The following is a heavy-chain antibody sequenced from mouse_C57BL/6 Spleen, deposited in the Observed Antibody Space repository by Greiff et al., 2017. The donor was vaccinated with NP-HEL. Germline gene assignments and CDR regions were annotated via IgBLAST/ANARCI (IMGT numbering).Heavy chain of an antibody. V-gene: IGHV1-82*01. D-gene: IGHD4-1*01. CDR2: IYPGDGDT. CDR3: ARYWSYAMDY. Sequence: VQLQQSGPELVKPGASVKISCKASGYAFSSSWMNWVKQRPGKGLEWIGRIYPGDGDTNYNGKFKGKATLTVDKSSSTAYMQLSSLTSEDSAVYYCARYWSYAMDYWGQGTSVTVSS. J-gene: IGHJ4*01. CDR1: GYAFSSSW.